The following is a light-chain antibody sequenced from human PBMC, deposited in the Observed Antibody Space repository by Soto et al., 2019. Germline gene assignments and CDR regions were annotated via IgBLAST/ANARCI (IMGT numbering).Light chain of an antibody. J-gene: IGKJ4*01. CDR3: QQYGSSPST. CDR1: QSVSSSY. Sequence: EIVLTQSPGTLSLSPGERATLSCRASQSVSSSYLAGYQQKPGQAPRLLIYGASSRATGIPDRFSGSGSGTDFTLTISRLEPEDFAVYYCQQYGSSPSTFGGGTKVEIK. V-gene: IGKV3-20*01. CDR2: GAS.